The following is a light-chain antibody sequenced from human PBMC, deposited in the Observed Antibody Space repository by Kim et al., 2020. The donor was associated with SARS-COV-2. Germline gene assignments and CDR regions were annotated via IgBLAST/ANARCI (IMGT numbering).Light chain of an antibody. CDR1: QSISSY. V-gene: IGKV1-39*01. CDR2: AAS. J-gene: IGKJ1*01. CDR3: QQSYSTPPRT. Sequence: DIQMTQSPSSLSASVGDRVTITCRASQSISSYLNWYQQKPEKAPKLLIYAASSLQSGVSSRFSGSGSGTDFTLTISSLQPEDFASYYCQQSYSTPPRTFGQGTKVDIK.